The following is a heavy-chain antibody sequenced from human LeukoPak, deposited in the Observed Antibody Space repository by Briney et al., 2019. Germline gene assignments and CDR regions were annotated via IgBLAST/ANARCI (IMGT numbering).Heavy chain of an antibody. J-gene: IGHJ4*02. Sequence: SETLSLTCTVSGGSISSYYWSWIRQPAGKGLEWIGRIYTSGSTYYNPSLKSRVTISVDTSKNQFSLKLSSVTAADTAVYYCARDNEEDSGYDFNYFDYWGQGTLVTVSS. D-gene: IGHD5-12*01. V-gene: IGHV4-4*07. CDR1: GGSISSYY. CDR3: ARDNEEDSGYDFNYFDY. CDR2: IYTSGST.